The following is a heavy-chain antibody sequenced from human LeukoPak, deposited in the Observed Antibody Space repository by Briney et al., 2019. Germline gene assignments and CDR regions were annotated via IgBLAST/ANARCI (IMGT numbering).Heavy chain of an antibody. CDR2: ISGSGAGT. V-gene: IGHV3-23*01. J-gene: IGHJ4*02. CDR3: AKDDGYTDS. CDR1: GVPFSSYA. D-gene: IGHD5-24*01. Sequence: GGSLRLSCAASGVPFSSYAMSWVRQAPGKGLEWVSGISGSGAGTYYADSVKGRFTISRDNSKNTLYLQMYSLRAEDTAVYYCAKDDGYTDSWGQGTLVTVSS.